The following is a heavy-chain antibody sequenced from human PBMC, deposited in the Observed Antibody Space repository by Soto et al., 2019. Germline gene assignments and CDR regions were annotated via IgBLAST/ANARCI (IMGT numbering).Heavy chain of an antibody. V-gene: IGHV1-18*04. CDR1: GYTFTSYG. CDR3: ARFREGYYYYCMDV. Sequence: DSVKVSCKASGYTFTSYGISWVRQAPGQGLEWMGWISAYNGNTNYAQKLQGRVTMTTDTSTSTAYMELRSLRSDDTAVYYCARFREGYYYYCMDVPGKAPTVTVSS. CDR2: ISAYNGNT. J-gene: IGHJ6*04.